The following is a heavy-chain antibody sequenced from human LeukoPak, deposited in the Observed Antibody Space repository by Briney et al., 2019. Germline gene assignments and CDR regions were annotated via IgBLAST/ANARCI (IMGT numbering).Heavy chain of an antibody. CDR1: GFTFSTYA. CDR2: IKYDGSEK. Sequence: PGGSLRLSCAASGFTFSTYAMNWVRQAPGKGLEWVANIKYDGSEKFYVDSVKGRFTISRDNAKNSLYLQMNSLRAEDTAVYYCARGTTTFDYWGQGTLVTVSS. D-gene: IGHD4-17*01. V-gene: IGHV3-7*01. CDR3: ARGTTTFDY. J-gene: IGHJ4*02.